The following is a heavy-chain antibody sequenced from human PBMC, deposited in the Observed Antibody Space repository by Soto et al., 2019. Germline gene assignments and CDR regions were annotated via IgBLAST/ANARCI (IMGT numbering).Heavy chain of an antibody. Sequence: QIQLVQSGAEVKKPGASVKVSCQASGYNFFDYGVSWVRQAPGQGLEWLGWVSPKSGNTDYARKVQSRVTMTTDTSTRTAYMELRGLASNDTAVYYCARGRTVSSIGPLLVWGQGTLVSFAS. V-gene: IGHV1-18*01. J-gene: IGHJ1*01. CDR2: VSPKSGNT. CDR3: ARGRTVSSIGPLLV. CDR1: GYNFFDYG. D-gene: IGHD2-8*02.